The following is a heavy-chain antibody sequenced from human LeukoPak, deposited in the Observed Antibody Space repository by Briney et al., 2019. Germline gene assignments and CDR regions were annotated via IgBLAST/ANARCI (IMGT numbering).Heavy chain of an antibody. CDR2: ISGSGGST. CDR1: GFTFSTYA. D-gene: IGHD6-19*01. J-gene: IGHJ4*02. V-gene: IGHV3-23*01. Sequence: GGSLRLSCAASGFTFSTYAMSWVRQAPGKGLEWVSGISGSGGSTYYADSVKGRSTISRDNSKNTLYLQMNSLRAEDTAVYSCAKEIAGWYFFDYWGQGTLVTVSS. CDR3: AKEIAGWYFFDY.